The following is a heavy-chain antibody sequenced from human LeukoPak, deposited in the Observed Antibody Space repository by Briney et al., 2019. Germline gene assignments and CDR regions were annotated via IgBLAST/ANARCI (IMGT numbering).Heavy chain of an antibody. D-gene: IGHD3-10*01. V-gene: IGHV3-30*04. CDR3: ARVGEVVRGVGIDY. Sequence: GRSLRLCCAASGFTFSSYAMHWVRQAPGKGLEWVAVISYDGSNKYYADSVKGRFTISRDNSKNTLYLQMNSLRAEDTAVYYCARVGEVVRGVGIDYWGQGTLVTVSS. CDR2: ISYDGSNK. CDR1: GFTFSSYA. J-gene: IGHJ4*02.